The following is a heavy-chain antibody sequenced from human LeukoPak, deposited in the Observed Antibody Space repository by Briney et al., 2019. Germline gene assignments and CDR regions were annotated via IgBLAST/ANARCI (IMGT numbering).Heavy chain of an antibody. Sequence: TGGSLRLSCAASGFTFSSYWMHWVRHAPGKGLVWVSRINSDGSSTSYADPVKGRFTISRDNAKNTLYLQMNSLSAEDTAVYYCARGGSYDFWSGYFTGYYMDVWGKGTTVTVSS. D-gene: IGHD3-3*01. CDR1: GFTFSSYW. CDR2: INSDGSST. CDR3: ARGGSYDFWSGYFTGYYMDV. J-gene: IGHJ6*03. V-gene: IGHV3-74*01.